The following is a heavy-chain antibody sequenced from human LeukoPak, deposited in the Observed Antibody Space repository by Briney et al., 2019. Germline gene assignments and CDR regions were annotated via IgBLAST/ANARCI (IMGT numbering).Heavy chain of an antibody. CDR3: AREGGGYNNRGFDY. D-gene: IGHD5-24*01. Sequence: GGSLRLSCAASAFTFSNYNMNWVRQAPGKGLEWVSYISSSSSTIYYADSVKGRFTISRDNAKNSLYLQMNSLRAEDTAVYYCAREGGGYNNRGFDYWGQGTLVTVSS. V-gene: IGHV3-48*01. CDR1: AFTFSNYN. CDR2: ISSSSSTI. J-gene: IGHJ4*02.